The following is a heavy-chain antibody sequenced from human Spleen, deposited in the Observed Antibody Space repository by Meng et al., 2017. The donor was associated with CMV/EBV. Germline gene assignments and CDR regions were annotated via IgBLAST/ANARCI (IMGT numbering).Heavy chain of an antibody. V-gene: IGHV3-21*01. CDR1: GFTFSGYG. CDR2: ITNENDI. D-gene: IGHD2-2*01. Sequence: GESLKISCAASGFTFSGYGMNWVRQAPGKGLEWVSSITNENDIYYADSLKGRFTISRDNSKNTLYLQMNSLRAEDTAVYYCARAICSSTSPCGMDVWGQGTTVTVSS. J-gene: IGHJ6*02. CDR3: ARAICSSTSPCGMDV.